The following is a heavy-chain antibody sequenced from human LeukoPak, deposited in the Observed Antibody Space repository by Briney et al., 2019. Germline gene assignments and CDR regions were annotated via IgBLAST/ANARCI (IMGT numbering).Heavy chain of an antibody. CDR1: GGSFSGYY. CDR2: INHSGST. J-gene: IGHJ4*02. Sequence: SETLSLTCAVYGGSFSGYYWSWIRQPPGKGLEWIGEINHSGSTNYNPSLKSRVTISVDTSKNQFSLKLSFVTAADTAVYYCAREGDLDCSSTSCYQYWGQGTLVTVSS. D-gene: IGHD2-2*01. V-gene: IGHV4-34*01. CDR3: AREGDLDCSSTSCYQY.